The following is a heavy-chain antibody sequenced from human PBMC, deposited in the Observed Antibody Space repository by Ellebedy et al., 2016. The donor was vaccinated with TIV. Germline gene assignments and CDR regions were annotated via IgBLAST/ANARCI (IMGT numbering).Heavy chain of an antibody. V-gene: IGHV4-59*01. CDR1: GGSISSYY. CDR2: IYYSGST. CDR3: ARAEFWSGYGMDV. J-gene: IGHJ6*02. Sequence: SETLSLTXTVSGGSISSYYWSWIRQPPGTGLEWIGYIYYSGSTNYNPSLKSRVTISVDTSKNQFSLKLSSVTAADTAVYYCARAEFWSGYGMDVWGQGTTVTVSS. D-gene: IGHD3-3*01.